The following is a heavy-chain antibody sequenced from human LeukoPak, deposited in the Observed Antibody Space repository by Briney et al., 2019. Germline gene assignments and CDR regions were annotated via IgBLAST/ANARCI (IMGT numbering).Heavy chain of an antibody. Sequence: PGGSLRLSCAASGFTFSSYWMSWVRQAPGKGLEWVAKIKQDGSEKYYVDSVKGRFTISRDNAKNSLYLQMNSLRAEDTAVYYCARDVEGYRSRTFDYWGQGTLVTVSS. CDR2: IKQDGSEK. CDR1: GFTFSSYW. D-gene: IGHD3-10*01. J-gene: IGHJ4*02. CDR3: ARDVEGYRSRTFDY. V-gene: IGHV3-7*03.